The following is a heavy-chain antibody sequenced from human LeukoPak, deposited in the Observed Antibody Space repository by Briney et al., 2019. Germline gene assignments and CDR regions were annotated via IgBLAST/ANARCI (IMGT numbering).Heavy chain of an antibody. J-gene: IGHJ4*02. CDR3: AKGQELDDGVFDS. CDR1: GXTFSRIA. D-gene: IGHD1-1*01. V-gene: IGHV3-23*01. CDR2: IRSNGDTA. Sequence: GGSLRLSCAASGXTFSRIAMTWVRQAPGKGLEWVSTIRSNGDTAYNADSVRGRFAISRDNSKNALLLQMNSLRVEDTAIYYCAKGQELDDGVFDSWGQGTLVTVSS.